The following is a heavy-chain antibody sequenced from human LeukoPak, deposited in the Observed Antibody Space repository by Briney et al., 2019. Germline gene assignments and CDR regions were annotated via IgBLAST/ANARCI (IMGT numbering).Heavy chain of an antibody. V-gene: IGHV1-24*01. CDR2: FDPEDGET. CDR1: GYTLTELS. CDR3: ARDVRAGTTGTTFHYDYVWGSYRPYHDAFDI. D-gene: IGHD3-16*02. Sequence: EASVKVSCKVSGYTLTELSMHWVRQAPGKGLEWMGGFDPEDGETIYAQKFQGRVTMTEDTSTDTAYMELSSLRSDDTAVYYCARDVRAGTTGTTFHYDYVWGSYRPYHDAFDIWGQGTMVTVSS. J-gene: IGHJ3*02.